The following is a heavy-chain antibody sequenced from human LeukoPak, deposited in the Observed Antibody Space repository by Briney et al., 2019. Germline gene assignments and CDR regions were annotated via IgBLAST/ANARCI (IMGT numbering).Heavy chain of an antibody. CDR3: ARVLGCSSTSCPAGFGELFNYYYYMDV. CDR2: IKQDVTER. Sequence: GGSLRLSCAAPGFTFWMSRVRQAPGQGAGWVANIKQDVTERYSVDSVKGRFTISRDNAKNSLYLQMNSLRAEDTAVYYCARVLGCSSTSCPAGFGELFNYYYYMDVWGKGTTVTISS. V-gene: IGHV3-7*01. D-gene: IGHD2-2*01. J-gene: IGHJ6*03. CDR1: GFTFW.